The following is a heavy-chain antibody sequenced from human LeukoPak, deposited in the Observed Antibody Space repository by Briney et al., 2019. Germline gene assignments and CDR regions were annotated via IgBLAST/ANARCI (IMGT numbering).Heavy chain of an antibody. J-gene: IGHJ4*02. Sequence: SETLSLTCTVSGDPISSHSDYKWTWIRQSPQKGLEWIGYIYYTGSTNYNPSLRSRLTISVDTSMNQFSLRLTAVTAADTAVDYCAREYSAFDYWGQGALVTVSS. V-gene: IGHV4-61*08. CDR3: AREYSAFDY. D-gene: IGHD4-11*01. CDR2: IYYTGST. CDR1: GDPISSHSDY.